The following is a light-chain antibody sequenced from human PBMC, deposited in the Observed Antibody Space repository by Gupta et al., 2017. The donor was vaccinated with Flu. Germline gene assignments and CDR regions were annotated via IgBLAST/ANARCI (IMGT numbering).Light chain of an antibody. CDR2: DDT. J-gene: IGLJ3*02. V-gene: IGLV6-57*01. Sequence: GSIEDSFVPWCQQRPGSSPTTVIFDDTKRPSGVTERFSASIDSSTNAASLTSSGLKREDAADYYCQSVDSSNLTWVFGGGTKVTVL. CDR3: QSVDSSNLTWV. CDR1: GSIEDSF.